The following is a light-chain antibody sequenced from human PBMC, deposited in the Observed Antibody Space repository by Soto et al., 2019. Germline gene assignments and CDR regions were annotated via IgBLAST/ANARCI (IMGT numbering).Light chain of an antibody. Sequence: DIQMTQSPSSLSASVGDRVTITCQASQDINIYLNWYQQKPGKAPKLLIYDASNLQTGVPSRFSGSASGTYFTFTINSLQPEDVATYFCQHYDNVPLTFGGGTKVEIK. V-gene: IGKV1-33*01. J-gene: IGKJ4*01. CDR1: QDINIY. CDR3: QHYDNVPLT. CDR2: DAS.